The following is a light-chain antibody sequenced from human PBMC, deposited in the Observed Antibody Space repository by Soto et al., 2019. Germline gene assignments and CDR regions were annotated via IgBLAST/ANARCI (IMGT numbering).Light chain of an antibody. J-gene: IGLJ2*01. CDR2: SND. CDR1: SSNIGSNT. Sequence: QSVLTQPPSASGTPGQRVTISCSGSSSNIGSNTVNWYQQLPGTAPKLLIYSNDQRPSGVPDRFSGSRSGTSPSLDISGLQSEDEAEYYCAAWDDSLNGPVFGGGTQLTVL. V-gene: IGLV1-44*01. CDR3: AAWDDSLNGPV.